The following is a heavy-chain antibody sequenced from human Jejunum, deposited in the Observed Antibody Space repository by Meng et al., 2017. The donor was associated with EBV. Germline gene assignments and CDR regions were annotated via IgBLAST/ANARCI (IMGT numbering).Heavy chain of an antibody. CDR1: GRSISSSNYY. J-gene: IGHJ4*02. CDR2: IYYSGNT. D-gene: IGHD2-15*01. CDR3: ARDLCSGGRCFPTFDY. Sequence: QLQLQESGPGLVKPSETLALTCTVSGRSISSSNYYWGWIRQPPGKGLEWLGTIYYSGNTYYNPSLKSRVTISVDTSKNQISLKLSSVTAADTAIYYCARDLCSGGRCFPTFDYWGQGTLVTVSS. V-gene: IGHV4-39*07.